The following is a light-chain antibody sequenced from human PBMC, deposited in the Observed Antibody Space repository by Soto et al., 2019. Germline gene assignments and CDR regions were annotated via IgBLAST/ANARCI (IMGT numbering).Light chain of an antibody. CDR2: DVT. V-gene: IGLV2-11*01. J-gene: IGLJ1*01. CDR1: SSDVGGSDY. CDR3: CSYAGSYTFV. Sequence: QYALTQPRSVSGSPGQSVTISCTGTSSDVGGSDYVSWYQQHPGKAPKLMIYDVTKRPSGVPDRFSGSKSGNTASLTISGLQAEDEADYHCCSYAGSYTFVFGTGTKLTVL.